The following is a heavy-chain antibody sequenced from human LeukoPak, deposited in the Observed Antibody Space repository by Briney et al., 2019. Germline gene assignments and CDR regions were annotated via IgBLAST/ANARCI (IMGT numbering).Heavy chain of an antibody. CDR2: ISAYNGNT. D-gene: IGHD6-19*01. V-gene: IGHV1-18*01. Sequence: ASVKVSCKASGYTFSSYGISWVRQAPGRGLEWMGWISAYNGNTYYAQNLQGRVTMTTDTSTSTAYMELRSLRSDDTAVYYCASDLKRGYSSGRYSWGTGSSNDYWGQGTLVTVSS. CDR1: GYTFSSYG. J-gene: IGHJ4*02. CDR3: ASDLKRGYSSGRYSWGTGSSNDY.